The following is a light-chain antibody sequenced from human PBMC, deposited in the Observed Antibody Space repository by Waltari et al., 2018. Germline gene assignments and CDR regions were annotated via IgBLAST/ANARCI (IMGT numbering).Light chain of an antibody. CDR3: QTWGSGIVT. CDR2: LNSDGSH. Sequence: QPVLTRSPSASASLGASVKLTCTLSTGHSDFAIAWHQQQPERGPRYLMKLNSDGSHTKGDEIPDRFSGSSAGAERYLTISSLQSEDEAAYYCQTWGSGIVTFGGGTQLTVL. J-gene: IGLJ2*01. V-gene: IGLV4-69*01. CDR1: TGHSDFA.